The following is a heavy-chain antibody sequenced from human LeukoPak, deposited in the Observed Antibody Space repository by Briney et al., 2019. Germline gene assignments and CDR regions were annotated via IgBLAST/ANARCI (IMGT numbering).Heavy chain of an antibody. D-gene: IGHD6-6*01. Sequence: ASVKVSCKASGGAFSSYAISWVRQAPGQGLEWMGGIIPIFGTANYAQKFQGRVTITTDESTSTAYMELSSLRSEDTAVYYCARGGIAARPGYYYYYYMDVWGKGTTVTVSS. J-gene: IGHJ6*03. CDR3: ARGGIAARPGYYYYYYMDV. CDR2: IIPIFGTA. V-gene: IGHV1-69*05. CDR1: GGAFSSYA.